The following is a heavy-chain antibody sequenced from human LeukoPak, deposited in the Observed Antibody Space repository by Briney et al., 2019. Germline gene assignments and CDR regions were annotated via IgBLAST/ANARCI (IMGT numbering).Heavy chain of an antibody. Sequence: PSETLSLTCTVSGGSISSGGYYWSWIRQPPGKGLEWIGYIYHSGSTYYNPSLKSRVTISVDRSENQFSLKLSSVTAADTAVYYCAAEWELLENDYWGQGTLVTVSS. V-gene: IGHV4-30-2*01. D-gene: IGHD1-26*01. J-gene: IGHJ4*02. CDR2: IYHSGST. CDR3: AAEWELLENDY. CDR1: GGSISSGGYY.